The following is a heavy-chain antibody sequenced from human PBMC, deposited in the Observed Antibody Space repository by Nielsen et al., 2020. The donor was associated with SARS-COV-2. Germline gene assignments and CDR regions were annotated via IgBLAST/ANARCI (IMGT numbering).Heavy chain of an antibody. CDR3: AREPGTGDLDQ. CDR1: GGTFSRPS. V-gene: IGHV1-69*04. D-gene: IGHD3/OR15-3a*01. CDR2: IIPILGLT. Sequence: SVKVSCKASGGTFSRPSISWVRQAPGQGLEWMGRIIPILGLTDYAQRFQGRITITADKSTSKAYMELSSLRSEDTAVYYCAREPGTGDLDQWGQGTLVTVSS. J-gene: IGHJ4*02.